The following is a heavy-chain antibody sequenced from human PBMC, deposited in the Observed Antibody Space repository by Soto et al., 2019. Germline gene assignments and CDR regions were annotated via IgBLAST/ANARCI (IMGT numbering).Heavy chain of an antibody. CDR3: ARDLWGYCGADCYPLDV. V-gene: IGHV4-59*01. D-gene: IGHD2-21*02. J-gene: IGHJ6*02. CDR1: GGSISIYY. Sequence: SETLSLTCTVSGGSISIYYWSWIRQPPGKGLEWNGYMYNTGSTIYNPSLKSRVTISVDTSKNQKSLKLNSVTAADTAVYYCARDLWGYCGADCYPLDVWGQGTTVTVS. CDR2: MYNTGST.